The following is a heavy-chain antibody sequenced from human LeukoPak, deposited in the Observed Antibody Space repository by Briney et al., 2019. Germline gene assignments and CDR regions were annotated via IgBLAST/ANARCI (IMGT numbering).Heavy chain of an antibody. CDR1: GFTVSSNY. V-gene: IGHV3-53*05. CDR2: IYSGGST. J-gene: IGHJ5*02. D-gene: IGHD3-3*01. CDR3: GREQSAYYVHAFDP. Sequence: GGSLRLSCAASGFTVSSNYMSWVRQAPGKGLEWVSVIYSGGSTYYAESVKGRFTISRDNSKNTLFLQMNSLRTDDTAVYYCGREQSAYYVHAFDPWGQGTLVTVSS.